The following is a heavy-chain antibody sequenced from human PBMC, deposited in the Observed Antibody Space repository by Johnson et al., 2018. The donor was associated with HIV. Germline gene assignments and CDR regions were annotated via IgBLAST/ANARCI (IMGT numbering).Heavy chain of an antibody. CDR2: ISYDGSNK. CDR3: ARGGQLLLWDAFDI. CDR1: GFTFSSYA. J-gene: IGHJ3*02. Sequence: QVQLVESGGGVVQPGRSLRLSCAASGFTFSSYAMHWVRQAPGKGLEWVAVISYDGSNKYYADSVKGRFTISRDNSKNKLYLQMNSLRAEDTAVYYCARGGQLLLWDAFDIWGQGTVVTVSS. D-gene: IGHD2-2*01. V-gene: IGHV3-30*04.